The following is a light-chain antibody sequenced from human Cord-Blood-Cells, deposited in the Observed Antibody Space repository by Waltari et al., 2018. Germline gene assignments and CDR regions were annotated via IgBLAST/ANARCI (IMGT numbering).Light chain of an antibody. J-gene: IGLJ1*01. Sequence: QSVLTQPPSVSGAPGQRVTISCTGSSSNIGAGYDVHWYQQLPGTVPKLLIYGNSNRPSGVPDRFSGSKSGTSAYLAITGLQAEDEADYYCQSYDSSLSVVFGTGTKVTVL. CDR1: SSNIGAGYD. V-gene: IGLV1-40*01. CDR2: GNS. CDR3: QSYDSSLSVV.